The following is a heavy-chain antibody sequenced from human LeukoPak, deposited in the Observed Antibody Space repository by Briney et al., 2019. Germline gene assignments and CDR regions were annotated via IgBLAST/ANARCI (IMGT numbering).Heavy chain of an antibody. CDR1: GFTFSTYW. Sequence: HAGGSLRLSCAASGFTFSTYWMHWVRQAPGKGPLWVSHINGDGSTTNYADSVKGRFTISRDNAKNTLNLQMNSLRAEDTAVYYCAEAASVRGVSYWGQGTLVTVSS. D-gene: IGHD3-10*01. CDR2: INGDGSTT. V-gene: IGHV3-74*01. J-gene: IGHJ4*02. CDR3: AEAASVRGVSY.